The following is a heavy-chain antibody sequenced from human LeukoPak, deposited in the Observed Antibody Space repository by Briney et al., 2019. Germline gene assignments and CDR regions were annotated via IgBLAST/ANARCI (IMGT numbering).Heavy chain of an antibody. CDR2: IRSDSTYI. Sequence: GGSLRLSCAASGFTFNKYNMNWVRQAPGKGLEWVSSIRSDSTYISYADSVKGRFTISRDDAKALVSLQMNSLRAEDTAVYYCAKGSYYDSSGSLYAFDIWGQGTMVTVSS. V-gene: IGHV3-21*01. CDR1: GFTFNKYN. D-gene: IGHD3-22*01. CDR3: AKGSYYDSSGSLYAFDI. J-gene: IGHJ3*02.